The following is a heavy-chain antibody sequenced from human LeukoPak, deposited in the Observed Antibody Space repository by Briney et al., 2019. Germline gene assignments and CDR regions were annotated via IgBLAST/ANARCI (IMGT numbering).Heavy chain of an antibody. CDR3: ARPYCSGGSCYEFDY. V-gene: IGHV1-2*02. CDR1: GYTFTGYY. D-gene: IGHD2-15*01. Sequence: ASVKVSCKASGYTFTGYYMHWVRQAPGQGLEWMGWINPNSGGTNYAQKFQGRVTMTRDTSISTAYMELSRLRSDDTAVYYCARPYCSGGSCYEFDYWGQGTLVTVSP. J-gene: IGHJ4*02. CDR2: INPNSGGT.